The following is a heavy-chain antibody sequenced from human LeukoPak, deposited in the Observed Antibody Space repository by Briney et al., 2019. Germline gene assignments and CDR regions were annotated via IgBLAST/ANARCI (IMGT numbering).Heavy chain of an antibody. CDR3: ARGAARYSYGYFDY. CDR2: ISSSSSYI. CDR1: GFTFSSYS. Sequence: AGGSLRLSCAASGFTFSSYSMNWVRQAPGKGLEWVSSISSSSSYIYYADSVKGRFTISRDNAKNSPYLQMNSLRAEDTAVYYCARGAARYSYGYFDYWGQGTLVTVSS. V-gene: IGHV3-21*01. J-gene: IGHJ4*02. D-gene: IGHD5-18*01.